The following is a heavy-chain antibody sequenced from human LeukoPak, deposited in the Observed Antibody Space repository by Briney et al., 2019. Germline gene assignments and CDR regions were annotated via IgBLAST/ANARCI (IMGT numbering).Heavy chain of an antibody. Sequence: ASVKVSCKASGDTFTSYAMHWVRQAPGQRLEWMGWINAGNGNTKYLQKFQGRVTITRDTSASTAYMELSSLRSEDTAVYYCARDDEDIAAAGTGWFDPWGQGTLVTVSS. CDR2: INAGNGNT. D-gene: IGHD6-13*01. V-gene: IGHV1-3*01. CDR1: GDTFTSYA. CDR3: ARDDEDIAAAGTGWFDP. J-gene: IGHJ5*02.